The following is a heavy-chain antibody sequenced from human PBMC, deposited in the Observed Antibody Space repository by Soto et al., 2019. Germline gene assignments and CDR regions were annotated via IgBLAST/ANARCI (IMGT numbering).Heavy chain of an antibody. CDR2: ISYDGSNK. Sequence: QVQLVESGGGVVQPGRSLRLSCAASGFTFSSYAMHWVRQAPGKGLEWVAVISYDGSNKYYADSVKGRFTISRDNSKNTLYVHMNSLGAEDTAVYYCARDPLWGTAMVLWYFDLWGRGTLVTVSS. CDR1: GFTFSSYA. D-gene: IGHD5-18*01. J-gene: IGHJ2*01. CDR3: ARDPLWGTAMVLWYFDL. V-gene: IGHV3-30-3*01.